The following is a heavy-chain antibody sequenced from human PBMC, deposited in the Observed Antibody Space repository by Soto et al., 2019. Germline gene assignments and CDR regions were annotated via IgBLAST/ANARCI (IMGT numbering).Heavy chain of an antibody. Sequence: SETLSLTCTVSGGSISSNSNYWGWIRQPPGKGLEWIGGIYYSGITYYNPSLKSRVTISADTSKKQFSLKLSSVTAADTAVYYCARHDVLTYYDSWNKVDVWGQGTTVTVSS. V-gene: IGHV4-39*01. CDR2: IYYSGIT. CDR1: GGSISSNSNY. J-gene: IGHJ6*02. CDR3: ARHDVLTYYDSWNKVDV. D-gene: IGHD3-3*01.